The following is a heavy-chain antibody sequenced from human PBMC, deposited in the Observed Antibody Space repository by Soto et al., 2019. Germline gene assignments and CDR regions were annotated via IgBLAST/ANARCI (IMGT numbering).Heavy chain of an antibody. CDR3: ARDLRDSSRRYYYYYGMDV. CDR2: INPNSGGT. J-gene: IGHJ6*02. D-gene: IGHD6-13*01. CDR1: GYTFTGYY. Sequence: XSVKVSFKASGYTFTGYYMHLVRHSPGQGLEWMGWINPNSGGTNYAQKFQGWVTMTRDTSISTAYMELSRLRSDDTAVYYCARDLRDSSRRYYYYYGMDVWGQGTTVTVSS. V-gene: IGHV1-2*04.